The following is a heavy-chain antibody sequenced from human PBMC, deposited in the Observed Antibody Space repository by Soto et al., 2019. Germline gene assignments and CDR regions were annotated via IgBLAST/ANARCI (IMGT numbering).Heavy chain of an antibody. D-gene: IGHD3-22*01. CDR3: TREAVVAENWFDP. Sequence: GASVKVSCKASGYTFVDYALHWVRQAPGQGLEWVGWMNPKTGNIKSSHKFEDRVSITRDTATSTACMELSGLRSEDTAVYFCTREAVVAENWFDPWGQGTLVTVSS. J-gene: IGHJ5*02. CDR1: GYTFVDYA. CDR2: MNPKTGNI. V-gene: IGHV1-3*01.